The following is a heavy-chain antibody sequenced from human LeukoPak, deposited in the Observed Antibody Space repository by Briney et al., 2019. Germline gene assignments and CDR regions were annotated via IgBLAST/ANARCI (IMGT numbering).Heavy chain of an antibody. J-gene: IGHJ6*02. CDR3: VRDAHGGAFYGMDV. V-gene: IGHV4-34*01. CDR1: GGSFSGYY. D-gene: IGHD3-16*01. CDR2: INHSGST. Sequence: SETLSLTCAVYGGSFSGYYWSWIRQPPGKGLEWIGEINHSGSTNYNPSLKSRVTISVDTSKNQFSLKVNSVTAADTAVYYCVRDAHGGAFYGMDVWGQGTTVTVSS.